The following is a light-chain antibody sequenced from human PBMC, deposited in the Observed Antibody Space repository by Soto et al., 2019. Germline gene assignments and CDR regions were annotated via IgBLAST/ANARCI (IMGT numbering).Light chain of an antibody. J-gene: IGKJ1*01. CDR1: QSISSW. Sequence: DIQMTQSPSTLSASVGDRVTITCRASQSISSWLAWYQQKPGKAPKVLIYKASSLESGVPSRFSGSGSETEFTLTLSSLQPDDFATYYCQQYSSFRTFGQGTKVEIK. CDR2: KAS. V-gene: IGKV1-5*03. CDR3: QQYSSFRT.